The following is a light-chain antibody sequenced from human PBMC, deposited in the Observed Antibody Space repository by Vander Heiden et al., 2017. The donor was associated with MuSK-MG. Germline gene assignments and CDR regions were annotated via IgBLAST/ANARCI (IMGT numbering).Light chain of an antibody. J-gene: IGKJ4*01. V-gene: IGKV3-11*01. CDR2: DAS. CDR1: QSVSSY. Sequence: VLTQSPATLSLSPGERATLSCRASQSVSSYLAWYQQKPGQAPRLLIYDASNRATGIPARFSGSGSGTDFTLTISSLETEDFAVYYCQQRSNWPRTFGGGTKVEIK. CDR3: QQRSNWPRT.